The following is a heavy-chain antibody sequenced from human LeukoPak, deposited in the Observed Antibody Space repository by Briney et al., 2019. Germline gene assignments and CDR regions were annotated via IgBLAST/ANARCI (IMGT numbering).Heavy chain of an antibody. CDR3: ARDPTQWLRYGYFDY. CDR1: GFTFSSYD. D-gene: IGHD5-12*01. V-gene: IGHV3-13*01. Sequence: HPGGSLRLSCAASGFTFSSYDMHWVRQATGKGLEWVSAIGTAGDTYYPGSVKGRFTISRDNAKNSLYLQMNSLRAEDTAVYYCARDPTQWLRYGYFDYWGQGILVTVSS. J-gene: IGHJ4*02. CDR2: IGTAGDT.